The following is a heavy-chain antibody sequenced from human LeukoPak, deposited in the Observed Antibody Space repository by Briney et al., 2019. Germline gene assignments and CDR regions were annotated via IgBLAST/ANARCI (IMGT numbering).Heavy chain of an antibody. D-gene: IGHD6-13*01. Sequence: ASVKVSCKAPGYTFTSYGISWVRQAPGQGLEWMGWISAYNGNTNYAQKLQGRVTMTTDTSTSTAYMELRSLRSDDTAVYYCARRYSSSWYLRAYYYYYGMDVWGQGTTVTVSS. CDR1: GYTFTSYG. J-gene: IGHJ6*02. V-gene: IGHV1-18*01. CDR3: ARRYSSSWYLRAYYYYYGMDV. CDR2: ISAYNGNT.